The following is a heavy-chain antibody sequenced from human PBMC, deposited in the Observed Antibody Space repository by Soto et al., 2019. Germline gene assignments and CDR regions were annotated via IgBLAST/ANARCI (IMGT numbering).Heavy chain of an antibody. CDR2: VNPILSMS. J-gene: IGHJ4*02. CDR1: GDTFSFHT. V-gene: IGHV1-69*02. Sequence: QVQMVQSGAEVKKPGSSVKVSCKASGDTFSFHTINWVRQAPGLGLEWMGRVNPILSMSNYAQKFQGRVTMTADKXTSTAYMELRSLRSEDTAFYYCATSYGSGYRAFDYWGQGALVTVSS. CDR3: ATSYGSGYRAFDY. D-gene: IGHD3-10*01.